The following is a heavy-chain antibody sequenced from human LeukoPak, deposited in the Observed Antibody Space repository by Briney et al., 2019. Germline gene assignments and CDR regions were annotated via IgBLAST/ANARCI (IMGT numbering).Heavy chain of an antibody. J-gene: IGHJ4*02. CDR2: ISWNSGSI. D-gene: IGHD4-17*01. V-gene: IGHV3-9*01. CDR1: GFIFNNYA. CDR3: AKDAPTVTTLFSY. Sequence: GRSLRLSCAGSGFIFNNYAMHWVRQPPGKGLEWVSGISWNSGSIDYADSVKGRFTISRDNAKNSLYLQMNSLRAEDTAVYYCAKDAPTVTTLFSYWGQGTLVTVSS.